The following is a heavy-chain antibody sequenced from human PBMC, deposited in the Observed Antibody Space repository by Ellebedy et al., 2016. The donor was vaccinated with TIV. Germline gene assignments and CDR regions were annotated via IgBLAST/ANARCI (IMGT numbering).Heavy chain of an antibody. D-gene: IGHD3-9*01. CDR2: IYHSGST. Sequence: SETLSLXXAVYGGSFNRYYWSWIRQPPGKGLEWIGSIYHSGSTYYNPSLKSRVTISVDTSKNQFSLKLSSVTAADTAVYYCARNPALRYFDWTIDYWGQGTLVTVSS. V-gene: IGHV4-34*01. CDR3: ARNPALRYFDWTIDY. J-gene: IGHJ4*02. CDR1: GGSFNRYY.